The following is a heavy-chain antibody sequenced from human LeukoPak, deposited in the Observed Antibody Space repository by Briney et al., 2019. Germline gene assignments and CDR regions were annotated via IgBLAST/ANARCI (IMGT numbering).Heavy chain of an antibody. Sequence: ASVKVSCKASGNTFTGYYIHWVRQAPGQGLEWVGWINLNSGGTNYAQKFQGWVTMTRDTSISTAYMELNRLRSDDTAVYYCARGEKYYDILIGSNWFDPWGQGTLVTVSS. CDR2: INLNSGGT. D-gene: IGHD3-9*01. CDR1: GNTFTGYY. J-gene: IGHJ5*02. CDR3: ARGEKYYDILIGSNWFDP. V-gene: IGHV1-2*04.